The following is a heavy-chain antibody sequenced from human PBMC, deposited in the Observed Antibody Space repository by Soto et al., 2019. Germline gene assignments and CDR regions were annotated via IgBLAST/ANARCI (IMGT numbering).Heavy chain of an antibody. D-gene: IGHD2-2*01. J-gene: IGHJ3*02. CDR3: AKDLRGYCSSTSCYGAFDI. Sequence: QVQLVESGGGVVQPGRSLRLSCAASGFTFSSYGMHWVRQAPGKGLEWVAVISYDGSNKYYADSVKGRFTISRDNSKNTLYLQMNSLRAEDTAVYYCAKDLRGYCSSTSCYGAFDIWGQGTMVTVSS. V-gene: IGHV3-30*18. CDR1: GFTFSSYG. CDR2: ISYDGSNK.